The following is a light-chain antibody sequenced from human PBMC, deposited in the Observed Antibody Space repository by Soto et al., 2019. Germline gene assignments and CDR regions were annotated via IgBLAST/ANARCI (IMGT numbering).Light chain of an antibody. CDR3: QQYDSDVVS. CDR2: DAS. CDR1: QSVRSW. Sequence: DIQMTQSPATLSASVGDRVTITCRASQSVRSWLAWYQQKPGKAPKLLMYDASTLEGGVSSRFSGSGSGTEFTLTISGLQPDDFATYYCQQYDSDVVSFGGGTKVE. V-gene: IGKV1-5*01. J-gene: IGKJ4*01.